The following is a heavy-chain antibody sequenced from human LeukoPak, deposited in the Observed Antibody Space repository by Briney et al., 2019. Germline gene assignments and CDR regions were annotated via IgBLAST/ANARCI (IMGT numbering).Heavy chain of an antibody. CDR2: IYYSGST. CDR1: GGSISSYY. V-gene: IGHV4-59*08. J-gene: IGHJ4*02. Sequence: PSETLSLTCTVSGGSISSYYWSWIRQPPGKELEWIGYIYYSGSTNYNPSLKSRVTISVDTSKNQFSLKLSSVTAADTAVYYCGRHFGGSSGSFYTDYWGQGTLVTVSS. CDR3: GRHFGGSSGSFYTDY. D-gene: IGHD3-10*01.